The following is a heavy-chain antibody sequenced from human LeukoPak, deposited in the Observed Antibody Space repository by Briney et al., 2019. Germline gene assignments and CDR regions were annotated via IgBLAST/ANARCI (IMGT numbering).Heavy chain of an antibody. J-gene: IGHJ4*02. Sequence: PGGSLRLSCAASGFTFSSYRMRGGRQARGKGVERVGDINQDGSEKYYVEVVKSGFTISRDNAKNSLYPQTNSLRAEHTAVYYCATGGISGYDFWSGYPTGNFDYWGQGTLVTVSS. D-gene: IGHD3-3*01. V-gene: IGHV3-7*01. CDR3: ATGGISGYDFWSGYPTGNFDY. CDR2: INQDGSEK. CDR1: GFTFSSYR.